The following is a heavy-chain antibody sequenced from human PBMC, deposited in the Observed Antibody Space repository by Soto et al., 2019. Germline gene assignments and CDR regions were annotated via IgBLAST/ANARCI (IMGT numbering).Heavy chain of an antibody. CDR2: INPNSGGT. CDR1: GYTFTGYY. CDR3: AREMTTVSIYFDY. Sequence: QVQLVQSGAEVKKPGASVKVSCKASGYTFTGYYMHWVRQAPGQGLEWMGWINPNSGGTNYAQKFQGWVTMTRDTSISTAYMELSRLRSDDTPAYYCAREMTTVSIYFDYWTQGTLVTVSS. J-gene: IGHJ4*02. V-gene: IGHV1-2*04. D-gene: IGHD4-4*01.